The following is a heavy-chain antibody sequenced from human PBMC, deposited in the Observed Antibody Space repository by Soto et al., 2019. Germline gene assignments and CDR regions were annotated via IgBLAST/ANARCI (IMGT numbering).Heavy chain of an antibody. Sequence: GGSLRLSCAASGFTFSSYSMNWVRQAPGKGLEWVSYISSSSSTIYYADSVKGRFTISSDNAKNSLYLQMNSLRAEDTAVYYGPRDAPPDDYWGQGTLVTVSS. J-gene: IGHJ4*02. CDR2: ISSSSSTI. CDR3: PRDAPPDDY. V-gene: IGHV3-48*01. CDR1: GFTFSSYS.